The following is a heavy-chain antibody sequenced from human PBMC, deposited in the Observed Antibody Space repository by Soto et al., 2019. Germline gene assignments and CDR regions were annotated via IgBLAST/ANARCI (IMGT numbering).Heavy chain of an antibody. D-gene: IGHD4-17*01. V-gene: IGHV1-46*01. J-gene: IGHJ6*02. CDR2: INPSGGGT. CDR1: GYTFSNYY. CDR3: ARGPKLTDFGDRGYYGMDV. Sequence: QVHLVQSGAEVKKPGASVTFPCKASGYTFSNYYMHWVRQAPGQGLEWVGIINPSGGGTTYAQNCQGRFTMTRETSTSTVYMELNSLRSEDTAVYYCARGPKLTDFGDRGYYGMDVWGHGTTVTVSS.